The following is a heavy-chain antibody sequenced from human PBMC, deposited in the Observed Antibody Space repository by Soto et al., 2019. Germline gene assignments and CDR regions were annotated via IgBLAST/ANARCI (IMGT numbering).Heavy chain of an antibody. CDR3: ARVQETSIAAQPLPGYYGMDV. J-gene: IGHJ6*02. Sequence: PSETLSLTCTVSGGSVSSGSYYWSWIRQPPGKGLEWIGYIYYSGSTNYNPSLKSRVTISVDTSKNQFSLKLSSVTAADTAVYYCARVQETSIAAQPLPGYYGMDVWGQGTTVTVSS. CDR1: GGSVSSGSYY. D-gene: IGHD6-6*01. CDR2: IYYSGST. V-gene: IGHV4-61*01.